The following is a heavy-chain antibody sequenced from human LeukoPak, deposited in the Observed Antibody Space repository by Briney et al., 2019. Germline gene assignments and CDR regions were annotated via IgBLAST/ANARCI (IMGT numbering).Heavy chain of an antibody. V-gene: IGHV1-46*01. CDR3: ARMAMDPAMVTNFFDL. Sequence: GASVKISCKASGYTFTYYYLYWVRQAPGQGPECMGVIHPSGGGTTYAQKFQGRVTLTKYTATSTVYIELSSLRSDDTAVYYCARMAMDPAMVTNFFDLWGQESLLIVSA. J-gene: IGHJ4*02. D-gene: IGHD5-18*01. CDR1: GYTFTYYY. CDR2: IHPSGGGT.